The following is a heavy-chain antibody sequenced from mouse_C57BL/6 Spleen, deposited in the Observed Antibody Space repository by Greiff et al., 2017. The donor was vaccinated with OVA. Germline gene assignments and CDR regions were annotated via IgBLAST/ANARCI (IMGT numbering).Heavy chain of an antibody. CDR1: GYTFTSYW. Sequence: QVQLQQPGAELVKPGASVKMSCKASGYTFTSYWITWVKQRPGQGLEWIGDIYPGSGSTNYNEKFKSKATLTVDTSSSTAYMQLSSLTSEDSAVYYCARREEPMTTVVEGYFDYWGQGTTLTVSS. D-gene: IGHD1-1*01. CDR2: IYPGSGST. V-gene: IGHV1-55*01. CDR3: ARREEPMTTVVEGYFDY. J-gene: IGHJ2*01.